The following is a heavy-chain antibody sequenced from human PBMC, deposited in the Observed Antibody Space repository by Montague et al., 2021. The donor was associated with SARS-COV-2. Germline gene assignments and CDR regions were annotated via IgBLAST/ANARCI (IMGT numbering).Heavy chain of an antibody. Sequence: TLSLTCTVSGGSISSGDYHWSWVRQPAGKGLEWIGYIYTLGSTNYNPSLKSRVTIPIGTSKNQFSLKLSSVTAADTAVYFCARSPYRTTYLNGMDVWGQGTTVTVSS. J-gene: IGHJ6*02. CDR1: GGSISSGDYH. CDR3: ARSPYRTTYLNGMDV. V-gene: IGHV4-61*09. CDR2: IYTLGST. D-gene: IGHD1-14*01.